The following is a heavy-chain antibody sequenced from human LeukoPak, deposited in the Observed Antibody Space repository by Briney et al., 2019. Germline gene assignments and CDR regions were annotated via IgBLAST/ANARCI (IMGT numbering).Heavy chain of an antibody. CDR3: ARCSYSSGWRDGAFDI. V-gene: IGHV1-69*04. CDR1: GGTFSSYA. CDR2: IVPILGIA. D-gene: IGHD6-19*01. Sequence: EASVKVSCTASGGTFSSYAISWVRQAPGQGLEWMGRIVPILGIANYAQKFQGRVTITADKSTSTAYMELSSLRAEDTAVYYCARCSYSSGWRDGAFDIWGQGTMVTVSS. J-gene: IGHJ3*02.